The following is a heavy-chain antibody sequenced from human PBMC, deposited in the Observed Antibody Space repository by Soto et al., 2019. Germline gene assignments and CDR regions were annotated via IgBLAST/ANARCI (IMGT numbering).Heavy chain of an antibody. V-gene: IGHV4-59*08. J-gene: IGHJ4*02. CDR2: IYYSGST. Sequence: PSGTLSLTCTVSGGSISNYYWNWIRQPPGKGLEWIGYIYYSGSTNYNPSLKSRVTISVDTSKNQFSLKLSSVTAADTAVYYCASQPDYDILTGYYNVTDCWGQGTLVTVSS. D-gene: IGHD3-9*01. CDR1: GGSISNYY. CDR3: ASQPDYDILTGYYNVTDC.